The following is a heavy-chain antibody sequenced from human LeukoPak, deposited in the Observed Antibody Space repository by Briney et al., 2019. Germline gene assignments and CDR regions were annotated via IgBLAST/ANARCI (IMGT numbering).Heavy chain of an antibody. V-gene: IGHV1-69*04. CDR1: GGTFSSFA. Sequence: SSVKVSCKASGGTFSSFAVSWVRQAPGQGLEWMGGIIPILGVANCAQNFQGRVTITADTSTSTAYMELSSLRSEDTAVYYCARERGEYYFDYWGQGTLVTVSS. CDR3: ARERGEYYFDY. D-gene: IGHD3-10*01. CDR2: IIPILGVA. J-gene: IGHJ4*02.